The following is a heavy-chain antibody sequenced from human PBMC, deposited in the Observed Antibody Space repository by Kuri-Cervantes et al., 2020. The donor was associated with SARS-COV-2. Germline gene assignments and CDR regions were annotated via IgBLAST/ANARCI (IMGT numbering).Heavy chain of an antibody. CDR1: GGSFSGYY. D-gene: IGHD7-27*01. CDR3: ARELTNWGSGGSAYDAFDI. Sequence: SETLSLTCAVYGGSFSGYYWSWIRQPPGKGLEWIGEINHSGSTNYNPSLKSRVAISVDTSKDQFSLKLSSVTAADTAVYYCARELTNWGSGGSAYDAFDIWGQGTMVTVSS. CDR2: INHSGST. V-gene: IGHV4-34*01. J-gene: IGHJ3*02.